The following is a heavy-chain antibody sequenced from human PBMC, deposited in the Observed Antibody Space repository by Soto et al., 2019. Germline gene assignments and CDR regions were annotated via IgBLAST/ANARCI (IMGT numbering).Heavy chain of an antibody. V-gene: IGHV1-46*01. CDR1: GYTFTSYY. CDR2: INPSGGST. Sequence: QVQLVQSGAEVKKPGASVKVSCKASGYTFTSYYMHWVRQAPGQGLEWMGIINPSGGSTSYAQKFQGRVTMTRDTSTSTVYMELSSLRSEDTAVYYCARDRIAALFPDYYGMDVWGQGTTVTVSS. J-gene: IGHJ6*02. CDR3: ARDRIAALFPDYYGMDV. D-gene: IGHD6-6*01.